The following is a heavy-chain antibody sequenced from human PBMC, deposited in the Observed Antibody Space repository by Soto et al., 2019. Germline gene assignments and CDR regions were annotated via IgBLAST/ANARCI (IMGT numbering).Heavy chain of an antibody. CDR3: ARGLGGVQH. CDR2: LYDSGSI. J-gene: IGHJ1*01. CDR1: GGSFSGYY. V-gene: IGHV4-34*01. Sequence: NPSETLSLTCAVYGGSFSGYYCSWVRQPPGKGLEWIGELYDSGSINYNASLKSRVSISVDTSKNLFSLKLSSVTAADTAVYYCARGLGGVQHWGQGTLVTVSS.